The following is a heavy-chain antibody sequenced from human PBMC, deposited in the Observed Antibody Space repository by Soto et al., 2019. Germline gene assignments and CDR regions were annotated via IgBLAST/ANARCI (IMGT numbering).Heavy chain of an antibody. V-gene: IGHV6-1*01. J-gene: IGHJ5*02. Sequence: SLTCAISGDSVSSNNAAWNWIRQSPSRGLEWLGRTYFRSKWHYGYAVSVRSRITIKPDTSKNQFSLQLNSVTPEDTAVYYCARSEQWLTTWGQGTLVTVSS. CDR2: TYFRSKWHY. CDR1: GDSVSSNNAA. CDR3: ARSEQWLTT. D-gene: IGHD6-19*01.